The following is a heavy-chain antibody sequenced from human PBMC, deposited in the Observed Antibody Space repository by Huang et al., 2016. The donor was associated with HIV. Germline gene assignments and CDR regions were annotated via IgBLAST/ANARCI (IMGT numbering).Heavy chain of an antibody. Sequence: QVQLQESGPGLVTPSETLSLTCLVSGASINSRSYYWGWIRQPPGRGLEWLGSVYSRGGTYYNPSLRSRATRSVDTSKNEFSLKLRSVTAADTALYYCARHAGSSRRYYFDYWGRGILVTVSS. CDR3: ARHAGSSRRYYFDY. J-gene: IGHJ4*02. CDR2: VYSRGGT. V-gene: IGHV4-39*01. CDR1: GASINSRSYY. D-gene: IGHD6-13*01.